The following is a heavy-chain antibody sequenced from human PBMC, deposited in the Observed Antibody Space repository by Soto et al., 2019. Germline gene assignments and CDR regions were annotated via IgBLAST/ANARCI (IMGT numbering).Heavy chain of an antibody. CDR2: IIPIFGTA. CDR3: ATLPYYDILTGYFDDDYGMDV. J-gene: IGHJ6*02. Sequence: VKVPGTPYGCNLSIYAISWVLQAPGQALEWMGGIIPIFGTANYAQKSQGRVTITADESPSTAYMEMSSLRSEDKAVYYCATLPYYDILTGYFDDDYGMDVWGQGTTVTVSS. D-gene: IGHD3-9*01. CDR1: GCNLSIYA. V-gene: IGHV1-69*13.